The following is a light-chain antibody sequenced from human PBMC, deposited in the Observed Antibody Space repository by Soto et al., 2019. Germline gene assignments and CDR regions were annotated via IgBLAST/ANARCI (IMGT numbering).Light chain of an antibody. CDR3: QSYDSSLSGSGVV. CDR1: SSNIGAGYD. V-gene: IGLV1-40*01. Sequence: QSVLTQPHSVSGAPGQRVTLSCTGSSSNIGAGYDVHWYQQLPGTAPKLLIYGNSNRPSGVPDRFSGSKSGTSASLAITGLQAEDEADYYCQSYDSSLSGSGVVFGGGTKLTVL. CDR2: GNS. J-gene: IGLJ2*01.